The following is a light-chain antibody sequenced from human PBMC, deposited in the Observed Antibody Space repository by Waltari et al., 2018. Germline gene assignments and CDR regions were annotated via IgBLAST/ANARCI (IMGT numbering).Light chain of an antibody. CDR2: GKN. CDR3: NSRDSSGNPHVV. J-gene: IGLJ2*01. CDR1: SLRSYY. V-gene: IGLV3-19*01. Sequence: SSELTPDPAVSVALGPTVRITCQGDSLRSYYASWYQQKPGQAPVLVIYGKNNRPSGIPDRFSGSSSGNTASLTITGAQAEDEADYYCNSRDSSGNPHVVFGGGTKLTVL.